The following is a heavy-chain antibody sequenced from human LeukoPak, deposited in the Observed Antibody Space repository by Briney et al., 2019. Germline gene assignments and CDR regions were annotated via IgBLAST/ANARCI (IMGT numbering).Heavy chain of an antibody. D-gene: IGHD3-10*01. Sequence: GASVTVSFKASGGSFSSYAISWLRQAPGQGLEWMGGVIPIFGTADYAQKFQGRVTITADESTSTDYMELSSLRSEDRAVSYCATTGFDGSGSYYMEYYYGTDVWGQGTPVTVSS. V-gene: IGHV1-69*13. CDR3: ATTGFDGSGSYYMEYYYGTDV. J-gene: IGHJ6*02. CDR1: GGSFSSYA. CDR2: VIPIFGTA.